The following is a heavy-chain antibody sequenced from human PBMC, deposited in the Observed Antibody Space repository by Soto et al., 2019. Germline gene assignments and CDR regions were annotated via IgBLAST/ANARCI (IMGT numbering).Heavy chain of an antibody. J-gene: IGHJ4*02. CDR3: AKDRHGSGSYNFDY. V-gene: IGHV3-23*01. CDR2: ISGSGGST. CDR1: GFTFNNYA. D-gene: IGHD3-10*01. Sequence: GGSLRLSCAASGFTFNNYAMSWVRQAPGKGLEWVSAISGSGGSTYYADSVKGRLTISRDNSKNTLYLQMNSLRAENTAVYYCAKDRHGSGSYNFDYWGQGTLVTVSS.